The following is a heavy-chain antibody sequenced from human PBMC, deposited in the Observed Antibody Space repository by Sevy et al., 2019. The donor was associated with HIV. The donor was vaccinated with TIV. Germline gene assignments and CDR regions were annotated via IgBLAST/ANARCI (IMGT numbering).Heavy chain of an antibody. Sequence: QLGGSLRLSCAASGFTFSSFAMSWVRQTPGKGLEWVSGLNGSGGRTFYPDSVKGRFTISRDNSKNMLYLQMNSLRAEDTAVYYCAKDTDSGSYLNDAFDIWGQGTMVTVSS. CDR1: GFTFSSFA. D-gene: IGHD1-26*01. CDR3: AKDTDSGSYLNDAFDI. J-gene: IGHJ3*02. CDR2: LNGSGGRT. V-gene: IGHV3-23*01.